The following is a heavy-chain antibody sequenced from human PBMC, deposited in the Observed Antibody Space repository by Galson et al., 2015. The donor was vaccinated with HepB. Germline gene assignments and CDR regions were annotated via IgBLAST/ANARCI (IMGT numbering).Heavy chain of an antibody. CDR1: GFTFSSYW. CDR2: INSDGSST. J-gene: IGHJ4*02. CDR3: ATRIDYSGSYYSH. V-gene: IGHV3-74*01. Sequence: LRLSCAASGFTFSSYWMHWVRQAPGKGLVWVSRINSDGSSTSYADSVKGRFTISRDNAKNTLYLQMNSLRAEDTAVYYCATRIDYSGSYYSHWGQGTLVTVSS. D-gene: IGHD1-26*01.